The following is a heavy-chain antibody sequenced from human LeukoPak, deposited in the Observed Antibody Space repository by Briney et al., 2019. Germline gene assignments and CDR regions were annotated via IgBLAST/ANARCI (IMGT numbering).Heavy chain of an antibody. V-gene: IGHV3-23*01. CDR1: GFTFSGYA. CDR3: AKDLCSSANCYID. CDR2: ISAGSGST. D-gene: IGHD2-2*01. Sequence: GGSLRLSCAASGFTFSGYAMSWVRQAPGKGLEWVSAISAGSGSTYYADSVKGRFTISRDNSKNTLYLQMSTLTAEDTAVYYCAKDLCSSANCYIDWGQGTLVTVSP. J-gene: IGHJ4*02.